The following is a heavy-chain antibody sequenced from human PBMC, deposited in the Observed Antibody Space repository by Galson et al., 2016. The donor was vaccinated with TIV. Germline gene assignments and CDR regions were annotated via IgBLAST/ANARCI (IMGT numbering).Heavy chain of an antibody. CDR1: GLSVSINY. CDR3: ARDRVVDATYYYYYYGMDV. CDR2: ISDGGKT. V-gene: IGHV3-66*02. D-gene: IGHD2-15*01. Sequence: SLRLSCAAFGLSVSINYVTWVRQAPGKGLEWVSLISDGGKTSYSDSVKGRFTISRDNSKNTLYLQMNSLRVDDTGVYYCARDRVVDATYYYYYYGMDVWGQGTAVTVSS. J-gene: IGHJ6*02.